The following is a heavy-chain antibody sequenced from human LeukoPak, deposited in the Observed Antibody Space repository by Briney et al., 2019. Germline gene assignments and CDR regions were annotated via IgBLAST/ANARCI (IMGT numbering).Heavy chain of an antibody. CDR3: SRENGAFSPFGY. D-gene: IGHD2-8*01. V-gene: IGHV4-4*02. Sequence: SETLSLTCGVSGGSISNTNWWSWVRPPPGQGLEWIGEISLTGLTHYNPSLESRVTVSLDKSKNQLSLNLTSVTAADTAVYYCSRENGAFSPFGYWGQGTLVTVLS. CDR2: ISLTGLT. CDR1: GGSISNTNW. J-gene: IGHJ4*02.